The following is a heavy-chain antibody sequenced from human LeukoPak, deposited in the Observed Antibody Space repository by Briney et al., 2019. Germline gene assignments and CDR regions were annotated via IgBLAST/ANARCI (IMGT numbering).Heavy chain of an antibody. CDR2: IKTKTDGGTT. CDR1: GFTFSSAW. D-gene: IGHD2-15*01. Sequence: GGSLRLSCAASGFTFSSAWMSWVRQAPGQGLEWLGRIKTKTDGGTTDYAAPVKGRFTISRDDSKNTPYLHMNSLKTEDTAVYYCTSRNTRGVWGQGTMVTVSS. J-gene: IGHJ3*01. CDR3: TSRNTRGV. V-gene: IGHV3-15*01.